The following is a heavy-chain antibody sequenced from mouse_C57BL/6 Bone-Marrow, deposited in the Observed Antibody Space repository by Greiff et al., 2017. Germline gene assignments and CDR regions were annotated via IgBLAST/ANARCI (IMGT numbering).Heavy chain of an antibody. D-gene: IGHD2-3*01. CDR2: ISDGGCYT. J-gene: IGHJ2*01. CDR3: ARDDVSFDY. CDR1: GFTFSSYA. Sequence: EVKLVESGGGLVKPGGSLKLSCAASGFTFSSYAMSWVRQTPEKRLEWVATISDGGCYTYYPDNVKGRFTISRDKAKNNLYMQMSHLKSEDTAMYYCARDDVSFDYWGQGTTLTVSS. V-gene: IGHV5-4*01.